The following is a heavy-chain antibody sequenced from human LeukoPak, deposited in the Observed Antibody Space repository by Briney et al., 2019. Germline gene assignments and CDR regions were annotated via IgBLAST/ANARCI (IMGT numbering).Heavy chain of an antibody. J-gene: IGHJ4*02. CDR1: GFTFSNYA. Sequence: PGGSLRLSCAASGFTFSNYAMSWVRQAPGKGLEWVSAISGTGDSTYYADSVTGRFSISRDNSKNSLYLQMNSLRAEDTALYYCAKDWAPEYYYDSSGYSLPDYWGQGTLVTVSS. D-gene: IGHD3-22*01. CDR2: ISGTGDST. CDR3: AKDWAPEYYYDSSGYSLPDY. V-gene: IGHV3-23*01.